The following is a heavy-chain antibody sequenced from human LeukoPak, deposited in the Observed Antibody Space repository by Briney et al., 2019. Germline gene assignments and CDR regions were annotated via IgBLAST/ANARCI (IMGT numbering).Heavy chain of an antibody. D-gene: IGHD3-10*01. J-gene: IGHJ4*02. CDR1: GGSISSGGYY. Sequence: SETLSLTCTVSGGSISSGGYYWSWIRQPPGKGLEWIGYIYHSGSTYYNPSLKSRVTISVDRSKNQFSLKLSSVTAADTAVYYCARDSMVRGVITLDYWGQGTLVTVSS. V-gene: IGHV4-30-2*01. CDR2: IYHSGST. CDR3: ARDSMVRGVITLDY.